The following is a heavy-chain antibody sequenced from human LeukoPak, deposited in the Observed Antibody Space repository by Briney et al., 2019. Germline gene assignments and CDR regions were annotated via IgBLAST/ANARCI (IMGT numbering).Heavy chain of an antibody. J-gene: IGHJ4*02. CDR2: IIPIFGSP. CDR3: ARDQLGEQWELLRLDY. V-gene: IGHV1-69*01. Sequence: SVKVSCKTSGGTFSTYTFNWVRQAPGQGLEWMGGIIPIFGSPHYAQNLQCRVTITADESTSTAYMELSSLRSEDTAVYYCARDQLGEQWELLRLDYWGQGTLVTVSS. D-gene: IGHD1-26*01. CDR1: GGTFSTYT.